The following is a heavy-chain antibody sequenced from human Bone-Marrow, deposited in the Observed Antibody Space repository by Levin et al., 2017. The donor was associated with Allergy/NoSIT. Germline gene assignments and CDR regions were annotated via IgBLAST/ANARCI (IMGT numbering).Heavy chain of an antibody. CDR2: IWYDGSNE. D-gene: IGHD3-22*01. V-gene: IGHV3-33*01. J-gene: IGHJ6*02. Sequence: GESLKISCATSGFTFTTYAIHWVRQAPGKGLEWVAVIWYDGSNEYYADSVRGRFTISRDNSKNTLYLQMNSLRAEDTAVYYCARDSVQVVREAPDDNNQPDLLMEVRGQGTTV. CDR1: GFTFTTYA. CDR3: ARDSVQVVREAPDDNNQPDLLMEV.